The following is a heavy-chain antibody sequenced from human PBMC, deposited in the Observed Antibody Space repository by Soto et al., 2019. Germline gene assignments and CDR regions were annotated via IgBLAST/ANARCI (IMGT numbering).Heavy chain of an antibody. CDR2: IYYSGST. CDR1: GGSISSYY. Sequence: PSETLSLTCTVSGGSISSYYWSWIRQPPGKGLEWIGYIYYSGSTNYNPSLKSRVTISVDTSKTQFSLKLSSVTAAGTAVYYCARTIYYYDSSGYENWFDPWGQGTLVTVSS. V-gene: IGHV4-59*08. CDR3: ARTIYYYDSSGYENWFDP. J-gene: IGHJ5*02. D-gene: IGHD3-22*01.